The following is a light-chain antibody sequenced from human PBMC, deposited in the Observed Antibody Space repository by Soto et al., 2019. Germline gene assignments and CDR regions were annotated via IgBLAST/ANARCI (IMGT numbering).Light chain of an antibody. CDR1: SSDVGGYNY. CDR2: EVS. J-gene: IGLJ2*01. V-gene: IGLV2-8*01. CDR3: SSYAGSNNLV. Sequence: QSALTQPPSASGSPGQSVTISCTGTSSDVGGYNYVSRYQQHPGKAPKLMIYEVSKRPSGVPDRFSGSKSGNTASLTVSGLQAEDEADYYCSSYAGSNNLVFGGGTQLTVL.